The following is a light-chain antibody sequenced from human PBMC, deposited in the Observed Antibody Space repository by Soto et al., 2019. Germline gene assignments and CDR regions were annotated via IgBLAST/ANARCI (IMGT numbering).Light chain of an antibody. J-gene: IGKJ2*01. CDR3: MQATHWPYT. CDR2: KVF. V-gene: IGKV2-30*01. CDR1: QGLGNTY. Sequence: DVVMTQSPLSLPVTLGQPASISCRSSQGLGNTYLNWFHQRPGQSPRLLIYKVFKRDSGVPYRFSGSGSGTDFTLKISRVEAEDVGLYFCMQATHWPYTFGQGTKLEI.